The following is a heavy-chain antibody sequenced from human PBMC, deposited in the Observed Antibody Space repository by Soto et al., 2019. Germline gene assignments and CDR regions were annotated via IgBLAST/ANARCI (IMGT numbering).Heavy chain of an antibody. V-gene: IGHV3-30*18. D-gene: IGHD3-22*01. Sequence: GGSLRLSCAASGFTFSSYGMHWVRQAPGKGLEWVAVISYDGSNKYYADSVKGRFTISRDNSKNTLYLQMNSLRAEDTAVYYCAKDRGYYDSSGYYSEYYFDYWGQGTLVTVSS. CDR1: GFTFSSYG. CDR3: AKDRGYYDSSGYYSEYYFDY. J-gene: IGHJ4*02. CDR2: ISYDGSNK.